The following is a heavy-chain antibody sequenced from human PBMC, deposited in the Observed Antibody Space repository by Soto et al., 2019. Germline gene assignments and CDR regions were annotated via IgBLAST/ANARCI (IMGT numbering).Heavy chain of an antibody. V-gene: IGHV3-64D*06. D-gene: IGHD5-12*01. CDR3: VKDKEMATILGAFDI. CDR2: ISSNGGST. J-gene: IGHJ3*02. Sequence: VGSLRLSCSASGFTFSSSAMHWVRQAPGKGLEYVSAISSNGGSTYYADSVKGRFTISRDNSKNTLYLQMSSLRAENTAVYYCVKDKEMATILGAFDIWGQGTMVTVSS. CDR1: GFTFSSSA.